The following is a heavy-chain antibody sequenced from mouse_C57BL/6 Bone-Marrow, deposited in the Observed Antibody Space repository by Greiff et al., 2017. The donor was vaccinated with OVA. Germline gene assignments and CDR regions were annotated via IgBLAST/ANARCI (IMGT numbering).Heavy chain of an antibody. CDR2: IWTGGGT. Sequence: QVQLKESGPGLVAPSQSLSITCTVSGFSLTSYAISWVRQPPGKGLEWLGVIWTGGGTNYNSALKSRLSISKDNSKSQVFLKMNSLQTDDTARYYCARERTPYYYGSSYSYWYFDVWGTGTTVTVSS. J-gene: IGHJ1*03. V-gene: IGHV2-9-1*01. D-gene: IGHD1-1*01. CDR1: GFSLTSYA. CDR3: ARERTPYYYGSSYSYWYFDV.